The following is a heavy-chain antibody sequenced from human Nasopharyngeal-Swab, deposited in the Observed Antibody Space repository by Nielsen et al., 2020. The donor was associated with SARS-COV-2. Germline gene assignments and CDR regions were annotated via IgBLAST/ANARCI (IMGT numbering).Heavy chain of an antibody. J-gene: IGHJ4*02. D-gene: IGHD2-21*02. CDR1: GFTLSTSA. V-gene: IGHV3-23*01. Sequence: GGSLRLSCEASGFTLSTSAMIWVRHAPGKGLEWVSVISASGRVTYYADSVKGRLTIFRDNSRNTLSLQMNSLRAEDTATYYCARGCDTDCYRVDSWGQGTLVTVSS. CDR2: ISASGRVT. CDR3: ARGCDTDCYRVDS.